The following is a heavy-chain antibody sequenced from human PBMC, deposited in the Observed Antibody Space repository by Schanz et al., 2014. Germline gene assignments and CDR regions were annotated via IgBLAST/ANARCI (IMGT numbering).Heavy chain of an antibody. J-gene: IGHJ6*02. V-gene: IGHV1-18*01. CDR1: GYTFTSYG. CDR3: ARGGDYIVVLVAVTREYYYHAMDV. D-gene: IGHD2-15*01. Sequence: QVQLVQSGAEVKKPGASVKVSCKASGYTFTSYGIIWVRQAPGQGLEWMGWISADNGNTNYAQRLKGRVTMTTDTSTSTAYMELRSLRSDDTAVYYCARGGDYIVVLVAVTREYYYHAMDVWGQGTTVTVSS. CDR2: ISADNGNT.